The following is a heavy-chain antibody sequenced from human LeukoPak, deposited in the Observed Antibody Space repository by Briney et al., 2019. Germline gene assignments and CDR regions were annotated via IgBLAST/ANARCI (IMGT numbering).Heavy chain of an antibody. J-gene: IGHJ4*02. CDR2: IYYSGST. Sequence: SETLSLTCTVSGGSISSGDYYWSWIRQPPGKGLEWIGYIYYSGSTYYNPSLKSRVTISVDTSKNQFPLKLSSVTAADTAVYYCARETYYYDSSGGYWGQGTLVTVSS. CDR1: GGSISSGDYY. V-gene: IGHV4-30-4*01. CDR3: ARETYYYDSSGGY. D-gene: IGHD3-22*01.